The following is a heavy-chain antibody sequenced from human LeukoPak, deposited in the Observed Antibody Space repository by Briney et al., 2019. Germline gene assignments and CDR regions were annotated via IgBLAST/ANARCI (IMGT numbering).Heavy chain of an antibody. Sequence: SETLSLTCTVAGGSISSSSYYWGWIRQPPGKGLEWIGSIYYSGSTYYNPSLKSRVTISVDTSKNQFSLKLSSVTAADTAVYYCARVSRVLRFLEWLPYFDYWGQGTLVTVSS. CDR3: ARVSRVLRFLEWLPYFDY. D-gene: IGHD3-3*01. CDR1: GGSISSSSYY. CDR2: IYYSGST. J-gene: IGHJ4*02. V-gene: IGHV4-39*07.